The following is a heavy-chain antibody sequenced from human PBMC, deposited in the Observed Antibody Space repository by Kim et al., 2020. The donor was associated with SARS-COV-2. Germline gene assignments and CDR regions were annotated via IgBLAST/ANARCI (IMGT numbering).Heavy chain of an antibody. Sequence: GGSLRLSCAASGFMFTDHAMNWVRQAPGRGLEWFSGISGSGGTTYYADSVKARFTISRDNSKSTLYLQMNGLRAEDTAIYYCAKSDCGGDRCYLINYWGQGTLVTVSS. CDR1: GFMFTDHA. CDR3: AKSDCGGDRCYLINY. V-gene: IGHV3-23*01. CDR2: ISGSGGTT. J-gene: IGHJ4*02. D-gene: IGHD2-21*01.